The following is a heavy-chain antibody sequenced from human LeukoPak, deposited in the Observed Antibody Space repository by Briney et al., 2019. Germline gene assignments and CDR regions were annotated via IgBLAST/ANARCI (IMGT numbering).Heavy chain of an antibody. CDR2: ISGSGDTT. D-gene: IGHD2-15*01. Sequence: SGGSLRLSCAASGFTFSSYAMSWVRQAPGGGLEWGSAISGSGDTTYHADSVKGRFTISRDNSENRLSLQMDSLRAEDTAVYFCAKDTTAWWYHRAYMDVWGKGTTVTVSS. CDR1: GFTFSSYA. CDR3: AKDTTAWWYHRAYMDV. J-gene: IGHJ6*03. V-gene: IGHV3-23*01.